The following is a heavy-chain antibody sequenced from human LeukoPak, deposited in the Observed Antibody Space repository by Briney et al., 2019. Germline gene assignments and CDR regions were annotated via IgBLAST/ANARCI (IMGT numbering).Heavy chain of an antibody. CDR2: IYSNGRT. D-gene: IGHD2-2*01. Sequence: PSETLSLTCTVSGDSISSGSYYWNWIRQPAGKGLEWIGRIYSNGRTNYNPSLKSRVTISVDTSKNQFSLKLSSVTAADTAVYYCARHGPYIVVADVWGKGTTVTVSS. J-gene: IGHJ6*04. CDR1: GDSISSGSYY. CDR3: ARHGPYIVVADV. V-gene: IGHV4-61*02.